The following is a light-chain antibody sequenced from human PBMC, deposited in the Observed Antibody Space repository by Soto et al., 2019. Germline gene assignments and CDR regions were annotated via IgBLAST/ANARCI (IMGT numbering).Light chain of an antibody. V-gene: IGKV1-27*01. CDR2: AAS. Sequence: DIQMTQSPSSLSASLGDRVTITCRASQGIGVYLAWFQQKPGKVPKLLIYAASALQSGVPSRFSGSGSGPDLTLTTTTLQPKNIETNYCQNYNSAPPPSGGGTKV. J-gene: IGKJ4*01. CDR1: QGIGVY. CDR3: QNYNSAPPP.